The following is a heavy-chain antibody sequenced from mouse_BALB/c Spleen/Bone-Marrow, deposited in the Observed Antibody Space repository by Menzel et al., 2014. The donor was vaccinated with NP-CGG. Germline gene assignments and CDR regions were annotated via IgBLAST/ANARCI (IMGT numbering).Heavy chain of an antibody. V-gene: IGHV1-14*01. CDR2: FNPYNDGS. D-gene: IGHD2-14*01. CDR1: GYTFTSSV. CDR3: AKGGNYRYDFDY. Sequence: VQLQQSGPELVKPGASVKMSCKASGYTFTSSVMHWVKQKPGQGLEWIGYFNPYNDGSKYNEKFKGKATLTSDKSSSTAYMELSSQTSEDSAVYYCAKGGNYRYDFDYLSQGTTPTVYS. J-gene: IGHJ2*01.